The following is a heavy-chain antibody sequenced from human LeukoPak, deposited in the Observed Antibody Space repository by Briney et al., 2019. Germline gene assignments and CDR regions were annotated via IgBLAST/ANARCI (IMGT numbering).Heavy chain of an antibody. Sequence: SETLSLTCTVSGGSISSSSYYWGWIRQPPGKGLEWIGSIYYSGSTYYNPSLKSRVTISVDTSKNQFSLKLSSVTAADTAVYYCARSYNWGSNAFDIWGQGTMVTVSS. CDR1: GGSISSSSYY. CDR2: IYYSGST. D-gene: IGHD7-27*01. CDR3: ARSYNWGSNAFDI. J-gene: IGHJ3*02. V-gene: IGHV4-39*07.